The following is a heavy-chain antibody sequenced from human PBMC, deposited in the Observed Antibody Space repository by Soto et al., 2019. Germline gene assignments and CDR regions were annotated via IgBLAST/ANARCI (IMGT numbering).Heavy chain of an antibody. CDR2: ISAYNGNT. V-gene: IGHV1-18*01. D-gene: IGHD5-18*01. CDR1: GYTFTSYG. Sequence: GASVKVSCKASGYTFTSYGISWVRQAPGQGLEWMGWISAYNGNTNYAQKLQGRVTMTTDTSTSTAYMELRSLRSDDTAVYYCAREYVDTAMVTGYFDYWGQGTLVTVSS. CDR3: AREYVDTAMVTGYFDY. J-gene: IGHJ4*02.